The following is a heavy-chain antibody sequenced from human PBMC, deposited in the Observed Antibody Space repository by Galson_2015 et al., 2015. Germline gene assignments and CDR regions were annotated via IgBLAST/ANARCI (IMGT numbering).Heavy chain of an antibody. CDR2: VDRHESRT. CDR1: GFIFSSYW. V-gene: IGHV3-74*01. Sequence: SLRLSCAASGFIFSSYWMHWVRQAPGQGLEWVARVDRHESRTNYADSVKGRFTISRDNAKNTVYLQMNSLRDEDTAVYYCARISGATNDAFDIWGQGTMVTASS. D-gene: IGHD1-26*01. CDR3: ARISGATNDAFDI. J-gene: IGHJ3*02.